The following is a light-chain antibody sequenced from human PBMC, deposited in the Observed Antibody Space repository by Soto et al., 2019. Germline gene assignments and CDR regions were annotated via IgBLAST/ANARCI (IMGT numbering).Light chain of an antibody. CDR2: DAS. CDR1: QSVSNH. V-gene: IGKV3-11*01. J-gene: IGKJ5*01. Sequence: EIVLTQSPATLSLSPGEGATLSCRASQSVSNHLVWYQQKSGQAPRLLIYDASNRAADIPARFSGSGSGTDFSLTITSLEPEDFAVYYCQQRSTWPPTFGQGTRREIK. CDR3: QQRSTWPPT.